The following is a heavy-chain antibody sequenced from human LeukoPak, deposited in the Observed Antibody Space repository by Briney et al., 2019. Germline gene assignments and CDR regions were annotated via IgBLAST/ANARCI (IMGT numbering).Heavy chain of an antibody. Sequence: PGGSLRLSCASSGLTFSNYAMHWVRQAPGKGLEWVAFIRYDGTIKHYVDSVKGRFTISRDNSKNTLYLQMNSLRTEDTAVYYCAKDLGLGGYFDYWGQGILVTVSS. CDR3: AKDLGLGGYFDY. CDR1: GLTFSNYA. CDR2: IRYDGTIK. V-gene: IGHV3-30*02. J-gene: IGHJ4*02. D-gene: IGHD3/OR15-3a*01.